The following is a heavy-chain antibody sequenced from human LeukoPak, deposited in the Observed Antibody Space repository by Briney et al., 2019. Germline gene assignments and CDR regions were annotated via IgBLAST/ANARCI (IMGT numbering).Heavy chain of an antibody. V-gene: IGHV3-30*02. Sequence: PGRSLRLSCGASGFTFSRYGVHWVRQAPGKGLEWVAFIRYDGNNKYYADSVKGRFTISRDNSKYTLYLQMNSLRAEDTALYYCAKEIWPTVTIPGRTYFDYWGQGALVTVSS. D-gene: IGHD4-17*01. J-gene: IGHJ4*02. CDR1: GFTFSRYG. CDR2: IRYDGNNK. CDR3: AKEIWPTVTIPGRTYFDY.